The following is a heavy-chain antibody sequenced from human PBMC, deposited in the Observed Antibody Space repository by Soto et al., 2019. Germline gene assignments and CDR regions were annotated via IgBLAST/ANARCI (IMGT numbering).Heavy chain of an antibody. CDR1: GGTFSSYA. Sequence: SVKVSCKASGGTFSSYAISWVRQAPGQGLEWMGGIIPIFGTANYAQKFQGRVTITADKSTSTAYMELSSLRSEDTAVYYCARDEGSYDYVWGSSYYYYGMDVWGQGTTVTVSS. CDR3: ARDEGSYDYVWGSSYYYYGMDV. V-gene: IGHV1-69*06. J-gene: IGHJ6*02. D-gene: IGHD3-16*01. CDR2: IIPIFGTA.